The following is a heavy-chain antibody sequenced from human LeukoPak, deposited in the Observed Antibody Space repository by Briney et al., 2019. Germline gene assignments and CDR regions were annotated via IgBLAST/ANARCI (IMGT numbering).Heavy chain of an antibody. D-gene: IGHD5-18*01. J-gene: IGHJ4*02. CDR1: GFTFSSYG. CDR2: ISGSGGST. CDR3: ARGGSGYSYGKIDS. Sequence: PGGSLRLSCAASGFTFSSYGMSWVRQAPGKGLEWVSAISGSGGSTYYADSVKGRFTISRDNSKNTLYLQMNSLRAEDTAVYYCARGGSGYSYGKIDSWGQGILVTVSS. V-gene: IGHV3-23*01.